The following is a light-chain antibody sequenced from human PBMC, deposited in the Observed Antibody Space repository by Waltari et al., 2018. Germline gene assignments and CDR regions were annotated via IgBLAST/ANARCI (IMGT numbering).Light chain of an antibody. CDR3: CSYAGRAVAV. Sequence: QSALTQTATVSGSPGQSITISCSGTSSDIGSFNFVSWYQQHPGKAPTLIIYDVNQRPAGVTHLSSGSTAGTTAFLTTAGLQAADAAYYYCCSYAGRAVAVFGGGTKLTVL. J-gene: IGLJ3*02. V-gene: IGLV2-23*02. CDR1: SSDIGSFNF. CDR2: DVN.